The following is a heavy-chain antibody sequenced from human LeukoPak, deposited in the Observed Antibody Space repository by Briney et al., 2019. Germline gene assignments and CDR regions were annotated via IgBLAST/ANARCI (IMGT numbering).Heavy chain of an antibody. CDR3: ARDPTVLWFGELLPLDY. CDR1: GFTFSSYW. Sequence: GGSLRLSCAASGFTFSSYWMHWVRQAPGKGLVWVSRINSDGSSTSYADSVKGRFTISRDNAKNTPYLQMNSLRAEYTAVYYCARDPTVLWFGELLPLDYWGQGTLVTVSS. D-gene: IGHD3-10*01. CDR2: INSDGSST. J-gene: IGHJ4*02. V-gene: IGHV3-74*01.